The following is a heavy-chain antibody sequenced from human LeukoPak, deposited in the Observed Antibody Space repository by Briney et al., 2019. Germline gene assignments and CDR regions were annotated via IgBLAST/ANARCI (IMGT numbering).Heavy chain of an antibody. CDR2: MNPNSGNT. J-gene: IGHJ4*02. Sequence: ASVKVSCKASGYTFTSYDINWVRQATGQGLEWMGWMNPNSGNTGYAQKFQGRVTMTTDTSTSTAYMELRSLRSDDTAVYYCARDSGERGSGSYLIAYWGQGTLVTVSS. D-gene: IGHD3-10*01. V-gene: IGHV1-8*01. CDR1: GYTFTSYD. CDR3: ARDSGERGSGSYLIAY.